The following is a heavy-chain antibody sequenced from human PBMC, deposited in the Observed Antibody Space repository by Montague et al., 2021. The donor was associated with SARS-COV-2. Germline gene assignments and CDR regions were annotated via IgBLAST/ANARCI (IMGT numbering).Heavy chain of an antibody. CDR2: TYYRSKWYN. Sequence: GAISGDSVSSNNAAWNWIRQSPSRGLEWLGRTYYRSKWYNDYAVSVKSRITINPDTSKNQFSLQLNSVTPEDTAVYYCARGLWFGELLSLYYYYGMDVWGQGTTVTVSS. CDR1: GDSVSSNNAA. CDR3: ARGLWFGELLSLYYYYGMDV. V-gene: IGHV6-1*01. J-gene: IGHJ6*02. D-gene: IGHD3-10*01.